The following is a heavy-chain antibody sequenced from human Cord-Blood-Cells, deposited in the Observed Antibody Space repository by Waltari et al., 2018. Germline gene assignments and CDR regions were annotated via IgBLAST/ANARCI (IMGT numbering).Heavy chain of an antibody. Sequence: QVQLVQSGAAVKKPGASVRVSCKASGYTFTGYDMHWGRQAPGQGRGGMGWIKPNMCGTNDAKKFQGWVTMTKDTSISTAYMELSRLRSDDTAVYYCVRALGARAYWFVDLWGRGNLVTGPS. CDR1: GYTFTGYD. CDR2: IKPNMCGT. D-gene: IGHD3-10*01. V-gene: IGHV1-2*04. CDR3: VRALGARAYWFVDL. J-gene: IGHJ2*01.